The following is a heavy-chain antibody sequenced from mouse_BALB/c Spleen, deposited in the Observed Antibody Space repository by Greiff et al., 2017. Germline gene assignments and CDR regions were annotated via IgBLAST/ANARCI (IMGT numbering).Heavy chain of an antibody. V-gene: IGHV14-3*02. Sequence: VQLKESGAELVKPGASVKLSCTASGFNIKDTYMHWVKQRPEQGLEWIGRIDPANGNTKYDPKFQGKATITADTSSNTAYLQLSSLTSEDTAVYYCAREALYYGNPLFDYWGQGTTLTVSS. CDR1: GFNIKDTY. CDR2: IDPANGNT. J-gene: IGHJ2*01. CDR3: AREALYYGNPLFDY. D-gene: IGHD2-1*01.